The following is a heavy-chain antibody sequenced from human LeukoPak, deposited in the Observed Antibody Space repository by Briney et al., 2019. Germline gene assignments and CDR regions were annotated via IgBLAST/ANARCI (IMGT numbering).Heavy chain of an antibody. D-gene: IGHD3-16*02. CDR1: GYTFTGYY. CDR2: INPNSGGT. Sequence: GASVKVSCKASGYTFTGYYIHWVRQAPGQGLEWMGWINPNSGGTNYAQKFQGRVTMTRDTSISTAYMELSRLRSDDTAVYFCARVLQDDYVWGTYRPFDYWGQGTLVTVSS. V-gene: IGHV1-2*02. J-gene: IGHJ4*02. CDR3: ARVLQDDYVWGTYRPFDY.